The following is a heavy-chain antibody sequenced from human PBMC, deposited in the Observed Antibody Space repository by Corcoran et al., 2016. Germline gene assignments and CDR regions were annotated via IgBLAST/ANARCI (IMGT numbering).Heavy chain of an antibody. Sequence: QLQLQESGPGLVKPSETLSLTCTVSGASISRDSHFWGWIRQPPGKGLEWIGNIHYSGKTYLNPSLISRLAMSVDTSKNQFSLNLRSVTAADTAVYNGARGTGQWGVSNFGFGVWGQGTTVTVSS. D-gene: IGHD3-3*01. J-gene: IGHJ6*02. CDR2: IHYSGKT. V-gene: IGHV4-39*07. CDR1: GASISRDSHF. CDR3: ARGTGQWGVSNFGFGV.